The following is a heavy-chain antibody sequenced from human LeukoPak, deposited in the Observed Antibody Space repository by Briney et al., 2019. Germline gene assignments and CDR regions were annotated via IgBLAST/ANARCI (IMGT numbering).Heavy chain of an antibody. CDR3: AREVYDSSGYYYRRPHYFDY. J-gene: IGHJ4*02. D-gene: IGHD3-22*01. CDR1: GGSISSGDYY. V-gene: IGHV4-30-4*01. Sequence: SQTLSLTCTVSGGSISSGDYYWSWIRQPPGKGLEWIGYIYYSGSTYYNPSLKSRVTISVDTSKNQFSLKLSSVTAADTAVYYCAREVYDSSGYYYRRPHYFDYWGQGTLVTVSS. CDR2: IYYSGST.